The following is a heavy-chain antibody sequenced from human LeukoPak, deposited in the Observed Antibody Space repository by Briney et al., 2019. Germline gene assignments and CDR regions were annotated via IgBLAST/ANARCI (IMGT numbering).Heavy chain of an antibody. CDR1: GYTFTGYY. CDR2: INPNSGGT. J-gene: IGHJ6*03. V-gene: IGHV1-2*02. Sequence: GASVKVSCKASGYTFTGYYMHWVRQAPGQGLEWMGWINPNSGGTNYAQKFQGRVTMTRDTSISTAYMELSRLRSDDTAVYYCARDYDFWSGFSQRSLYYYYMDVWGKGTTVTVSS. CDR3: ARDYDFWSGFSQRSLYYYYMDV. D-gene: IGHD3-3*01.